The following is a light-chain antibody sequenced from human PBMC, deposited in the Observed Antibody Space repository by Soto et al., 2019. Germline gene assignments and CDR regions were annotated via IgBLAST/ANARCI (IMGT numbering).Light chain of an antibody. Sequence: DIQMTQSPSTLSASVGDRVTITCRASQSISYWLAWYQQKPGKAPNLLIYKASSLESGVPSRFSGSGSGTEFTLPISSLQPDDFATYYCQQYNNYWTFGQGTKVQIK. CDR3: QQYNNYWT. V-gene: IGKV1-5*03. CDR2: KAS. J-gene: IGKJ1*01. CDR1: QSISYW.